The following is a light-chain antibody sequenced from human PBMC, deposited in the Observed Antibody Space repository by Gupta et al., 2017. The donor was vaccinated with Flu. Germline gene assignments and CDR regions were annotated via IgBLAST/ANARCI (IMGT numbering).Light chain of an antibody. Sequence: EIVLTQSPATLSLSPGERATLSCRASQSVRSYLAWYQQKPGQAPRLLIYDASNRATGIPARFSGSGSGTDFTLTISSREPEDLAVYYCQQRSNWLTWTFGQGTKVEIK. CDR3: QQRSNWLTWT. V-gene: IGKV3-11*01. CDR2: DAS. CDR1: QSVRSY. J-gene: IGKJ1*01.